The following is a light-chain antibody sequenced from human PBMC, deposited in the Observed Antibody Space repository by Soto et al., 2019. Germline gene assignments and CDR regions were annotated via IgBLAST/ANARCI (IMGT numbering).Light chain of an antibody. CDR2: KAS. Sequence: DIQMTQSPSTLSASVGDTVTITCRTSQYISNWLAWYQQKPGKAPNLLIYKASILESEVPSRFSGSGSGTEFTHSIRSLQPGDFATYYCQHYSTYPYTFGQWTKLEIK. J-gene: IGKJ2*01. CDR3: QHYSTYPYT. V-gene: IGKV1-5*03. CDR1: QYISNW.